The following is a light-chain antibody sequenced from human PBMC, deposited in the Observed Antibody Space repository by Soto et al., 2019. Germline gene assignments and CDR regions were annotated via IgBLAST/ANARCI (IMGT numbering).Light chain of an antibody. J-gene: IGLJ2*01. V-gene: IGLV1-40*01. CDR3: QSYDSSLSGVV. CDR2: GNS. CDR1: SSNIGAGYD. Sequence: QSVLTQPPSVSGAPGQRVTISCTGSSSNIGAGYDVHWYQQLPGTAPKLLIYGNSNRPSGVPDRFSGSKSGTSAPLAITGLQAEDEADYYCQSYDSSLSGVVFGGGTKVTVL.